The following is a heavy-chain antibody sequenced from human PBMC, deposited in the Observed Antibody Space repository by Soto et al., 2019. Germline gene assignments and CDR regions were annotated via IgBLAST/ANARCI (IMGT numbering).Heavy chain of an antibody. D-gene: IGHD6-13*01. J-gene: IGHJ4*02. CDR1: GFTFSSYD. V-gene: IGHV3-13*01. CDR3: ARERESYSLPWPELDY. Sequence: EVQLVESGGGLVQPGGSLRLSCAASGFTFSSYDMHWVRQAAGAGLEWVSAIDTAHDTYYADSVKGRFTIYRESAKSSLYLQMNSLTVEDTAVYYCARERESYSLPWPELDYWGQGTLVTVSS. CDR2: IDTAHDT.